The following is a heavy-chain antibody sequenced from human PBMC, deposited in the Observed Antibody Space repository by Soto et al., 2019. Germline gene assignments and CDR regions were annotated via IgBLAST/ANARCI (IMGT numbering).Heavy chain of an antibody. CDR2: IIPIFGTA. J-gene: IGHJ5*02. CDR1: GGTFSSYA. D-gene: IGHD2-15*01. V-gene: IGHV1-69*13. Sequence: GASVKVSCKASGGTFSSYAISWVRQAPGQGLEWMGGIIPIFGTANYAQKFQGRVTITADESTSTAYMELSSLRSEDTAVYYCARGVRDSRANWFDPWGQGTLVTVSS. CDR3: ARGVRDSRANWFDP.